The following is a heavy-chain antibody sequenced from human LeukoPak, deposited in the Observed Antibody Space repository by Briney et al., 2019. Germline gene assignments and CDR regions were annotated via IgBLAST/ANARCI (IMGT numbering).Heavy chain of an antibody. CDR3: AKDKDSSGWVAFDI. CDR1: GFTFSSYA. CDR2: ITGSGGST. Sequence: QSGGSLRLSCAASGFTFSSYAMSWVRQAPGKGLEWVSAITGSGGSTYYADSVKGRFTISRDNSKSTLYLQVNSLRAEDTAVYYCAKDKDSSGWVAFDIWGQGTTVTVSS. D-gene: IGHD3-22*01. J-gene: IGHJ3*02. V-gene: IGHV3-23*01.